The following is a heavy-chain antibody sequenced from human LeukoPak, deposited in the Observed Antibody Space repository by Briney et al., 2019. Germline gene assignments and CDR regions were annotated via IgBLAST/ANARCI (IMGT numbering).Heavy chain of an antibody. V-gene: IGHV3-23*01. CDR1: GITFSYYA. D-gene: IGHD3-9*01. J-gene: IGHJ4*02. CDR2: ISGSNNA. Sequence: GGSLRLSCAASGITFSYYAMGWVRQAPGKGLEWVSGISGSNNAYYTDSVKGRFTISRDNSKNTLYLQMNTLRAEDTAVYYCAKGVRYLDWWILDYWGQGTLVPVSS. CDR3: AKGVRYLDWWILDY.